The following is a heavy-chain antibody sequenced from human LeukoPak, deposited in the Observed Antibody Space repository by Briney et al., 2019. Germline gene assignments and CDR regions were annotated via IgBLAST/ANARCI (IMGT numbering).Heavy chain of an antibody. CDR3: ASPVGYCSSTSCLAFDP. J-gene: IGHJ5*02. CDR1: GYSLTNYY. D-gene: IGHD2-2*01. Sequence: GASVKVSCTASGYSLTNYYMHWGRQAPGQGLECMGITNPSDSSTSYAQKFQGRVTMTRDMSTSTVYMELSSLRSEDTAVYYCASPVGYCSSTSCLAFDPWGQGTLVTVSS. CDR2: TNPSDSST. V-gene: IGHV1-46*01.